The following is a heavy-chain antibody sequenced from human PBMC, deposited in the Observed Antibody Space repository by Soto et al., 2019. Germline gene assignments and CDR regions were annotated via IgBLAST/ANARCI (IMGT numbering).Heavy chain of an antibody. V-gene: IGHV3-30-3*01. Sequence: QVQLVESGGGVVQPGRSLRLSCAASGFTVSAYTMHWVRQAPGKGLEWVAVISSDGNNKYYTDSVKGRFTISRDTSTNTLDLQMNSLRAEDTAVYYCARWEQPLFDYWGQGTLVTVSS. CDR3: ARWEQPLFDY. CDR1: GFTVSAYT. D-gene: IGHD1-26*01. CDR2: ISSDGNNK. J-gene: IGHJ4*02.